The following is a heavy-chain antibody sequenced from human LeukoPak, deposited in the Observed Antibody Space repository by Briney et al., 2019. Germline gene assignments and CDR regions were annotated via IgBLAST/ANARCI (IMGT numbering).Heavy chain of an antibody. CDR1: GFTFSSYE. J-gene: IGHJ4*02. V-gene: IGHV3-48*03. D-gene: IGHD4-17*01. Sequence: PGGSLRLSCAASGFTFSSYEMNWVRQAPGKGLEWVSYISSSGSTIYYADSVKGRFTISRDNAKNTLYLQMNSLRAEDTALYYCATGDGDFGDPFDYWGQGTLVTVSS. CDR2: ISSSGSTI. CDR3: ATGDGDFGDPFDY.